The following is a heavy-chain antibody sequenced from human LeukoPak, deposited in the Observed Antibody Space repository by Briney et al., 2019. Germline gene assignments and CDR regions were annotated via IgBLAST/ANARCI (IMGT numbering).Heavy chain of an antibody. J-gene: IGHJ4*02. D-gene: IGHD3-10*01. CDR2: ISGSGDST. CDR3: AKWQYYVSGDDY. V-gene: IGHV3-23*01. CDR1: GFTFSSYV. Sequence: GGSLRLSCAASGFTFSSYVMSWVRQAPGKGLEWLSTISGSGDSTYYADSVKGRFTISRDNSKNTLFLQMNSLRAEDTAIYYCAKWQYYVSGDDYWGQGILVTVSS.